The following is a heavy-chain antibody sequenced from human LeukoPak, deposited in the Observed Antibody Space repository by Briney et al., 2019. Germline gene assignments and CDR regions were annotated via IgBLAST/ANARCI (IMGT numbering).Heavy chain of an antibody. CDR2: ISASGGTT. J-gene: IGHJ3*02. CDR1: GVTFSGYS. Sequence: GGSLRLSCSTSGVTFSGYSMNWVRRAPGKGLEWLSYISASGGTTYYADSVKGRFTISRDNAKNSLYLQMNSLRVEDTAVYYCARVVIGAFDIWGQGTMVTVSS. V-gene: IGHV3-48*01. CDR3: ARVVIGAFDI. D-gene: IGHD3-10*01.